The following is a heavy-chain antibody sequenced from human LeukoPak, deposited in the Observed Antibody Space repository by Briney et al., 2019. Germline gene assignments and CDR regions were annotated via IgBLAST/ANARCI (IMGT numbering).Heavy chain of an antibody. Sequence: ASVKVSCKASGYTFTSYDINWVRQATGQGLEWMGWIHPNSGGTNYAQKFQGWVTMTRDTSISTAYMELTRLTSDDTAVYYCARSAGSAFFDYWGQGTLVTVSS. CDR2: IHPNSGGT. V-gene: IGHV1-2*04. CDR3: ARSAGSAFFDY. CDR1: GYTFTSYD. J-gene: IGHJ4*02. D-gene: IGHD2-15*01.